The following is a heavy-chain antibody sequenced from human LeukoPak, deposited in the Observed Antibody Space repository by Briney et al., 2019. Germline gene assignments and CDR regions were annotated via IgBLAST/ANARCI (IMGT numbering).Heavy chain of an antibody. Sequence: PGGSLRLSCAASGFTFSSYWMSWVRQAPGKGLEWVGFIRSKAYGGATEYAASVKGRFTISRDDSKSIAYLQMNSLKTEDTAVYYCTRDVTMIVVVNHNWFDPWGQGTLVTVSS. V-gene: IGHV3-49*04. J-gene: IGHJ5*02. CDR2: IRSKAYGGAT. D-gene: IGHD3-22*01. CDR1: GFTFSSYW. CDR3: TRDVTMIVVVNHNWFDP.